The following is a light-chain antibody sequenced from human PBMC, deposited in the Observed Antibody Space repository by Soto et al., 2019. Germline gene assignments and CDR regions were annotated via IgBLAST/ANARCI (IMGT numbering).Light chain of an antibody. J-gene: IGLJ2*01. V-gene: IGLV2-14*01. Sequence: QSVLTQPASVSGSPGQSITISCTGTSSDVGGYNYVSWYQQHPGKAPKLMIYDVSNRPSGVSNRFSGSKSGNTASLTISGRLAEDEAAYYCCSYTSSSTLEFGGGTKVTVL. CDR2: DVS. CDR3: CSYTSSSTLE. CDR1: SSDVGGYNY.